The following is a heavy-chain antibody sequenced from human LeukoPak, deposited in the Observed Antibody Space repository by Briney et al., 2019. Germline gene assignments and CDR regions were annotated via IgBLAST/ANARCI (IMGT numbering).Heavy chain of an antibody. CDR1: GGTFTSYA. D-gene: IGHD1-26*01. J-gene: IGHJ5*02. CDR3: ARKLRLGGNWFDP. CDR2: IIPISGTT. V-gene: IGHV1-69*13. Sequence: SVKVSCKTSGGTFTSYAITWVRQAPGQGLEWMGKIIPISGTTNYAQKFQSRVTFTADESTSTAYMELSSLRSEDTALYYCARKLRLGGNWFDPWGQGTLVTVSS.